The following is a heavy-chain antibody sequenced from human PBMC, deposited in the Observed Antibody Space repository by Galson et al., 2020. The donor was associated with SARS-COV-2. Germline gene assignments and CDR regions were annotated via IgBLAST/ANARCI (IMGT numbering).Heavy chain of an antibody. CDR3: ARPSSSGYYSMWYFEL. CDR1: GYSINSDFY. Sequence: SETLSLTCAVSGYSINSDFYWAWIRQPPGKGLEWIGSIHHSGTTYQNPSLKSRVAISLGTSKNQFSLNLSSVTAADTAVYYCARPSSSGYYSMWYFELWGRGTLVTVSS. V-gene: IGHV4-38-2*01. CDR2: IHHSGTT. J-gene: IGHJ2*01. D-gene: IGHD3-22*01.